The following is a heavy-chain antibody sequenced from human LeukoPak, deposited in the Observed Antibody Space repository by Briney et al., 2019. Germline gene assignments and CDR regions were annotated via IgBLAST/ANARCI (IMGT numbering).Heavy chain of an antibody. D-gene: IGHD3-10*01. CDR1: GFTFSSYA. J-gene: IGHJ5*02. Sequence: PGGSLRLSCAASGFTFSSYAMSWVRQAPGKGLEWVSAISGSGGSTYYADSVKGRFTISRDNSKNTLYLQMNSLRAEDTAVYYCAKDRVLRRMGMVWFDPWGQGTLVTVSS. CDR3: AKDRVLRRMGMVWFDP. V-gene: IGHV3-23*01. CDR2: ISGSGGST.